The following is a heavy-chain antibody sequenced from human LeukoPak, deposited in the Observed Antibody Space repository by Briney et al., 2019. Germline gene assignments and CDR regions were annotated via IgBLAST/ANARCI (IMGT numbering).Heavy chain of an antibody. CDR1: GFTFSSYA. CDR2: ISGSGGST. CDR3: AKSLPLYYYDSSGLTFDY. Sequence: GGSLRLSCAASGFTFSSYAMSWVRQAPGKGLEWVSAISGSGGSTYYADSVKGRFTISRDNSKNTLYLQMNSLRAEDTAVYYCAKSLPLYYYDSSGLTFDYRGQGTLVTVSS. J-gene: IGHJ4*02. D-gene: IGHD3-22*01. V-gene: IGHV3-23*01.